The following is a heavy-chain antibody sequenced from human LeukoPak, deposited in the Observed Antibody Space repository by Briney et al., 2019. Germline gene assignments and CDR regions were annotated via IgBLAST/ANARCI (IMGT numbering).Heavy chain of an antibody. D-gene: IGHD2-21*02. J-gene: IGHJ4*02. CDR3: TTATYCGGDCYPYYFDY. CDR2: IKSKTDGGTT. V-gene: IGHV3-15*01. Sequence: GGSLRLSCAASGFTFSNAWMSWVRQAPGKWLEWVGRIKSKTDGGTTDYAAPVKGRFTISRDDSKNTLYLQMNSLKTEDTAVYYCTTATYCGGDCYPYYFDYWGQGTLVTVSS. CDR1: GFTFSNAW.